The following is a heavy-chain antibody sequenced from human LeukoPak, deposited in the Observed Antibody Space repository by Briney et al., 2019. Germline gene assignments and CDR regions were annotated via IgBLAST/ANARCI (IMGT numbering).Heavy chain of an antibody. CDR3: AKSLPYAVYCSGDCPYYFEY. V-gene: IGHV3-23*01. CDR1: GFTFGHYG. J-gene: IGHJ4*02. Sequence: GGSLRLSCAASGFTFGHYGMAWARQAPGKGLEWVSAICCSDILRRLREGPVHHLQRQFQNTLYLEMNSLRAEDSAVYYCAKSLPYAVYCSGDCPYYFEYWGQGAQVTVSS. CDR2: ICCSD. D-gene: IGHD2-21*02.